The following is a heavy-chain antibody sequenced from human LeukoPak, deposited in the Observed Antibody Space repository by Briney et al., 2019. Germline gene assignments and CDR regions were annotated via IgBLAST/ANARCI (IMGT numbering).Heavy chain of an antibody. CDR3: ARTQGRYYFDY. J-gene: IGHJ4*02. CDR2: IYPSGNT. Sequence: SETLSLTCTAFGFSISSGFYWAWIRQPPGKGLEWIGNIYPSGNTYYTPSLKSRVTISLDTSKNQFSLKLSSVTAADTAVYYCARTQGRYYFDYWGQGTLVTVSS. CDR1: GFSISSGFY. V-gene: IGHV4-38-2*02. D-gene: IGHD4-17*01.